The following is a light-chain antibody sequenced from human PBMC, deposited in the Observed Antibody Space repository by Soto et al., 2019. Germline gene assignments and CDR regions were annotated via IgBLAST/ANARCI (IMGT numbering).Light chain of an antibody. CDR2: KAS. V-gene: IGKV1-5*03. Sequence: DIQMTQSPSTLSASVGDRVTITCRASQSISSWLAWYQQKPGKAPKLLIYKASSLESGVPSRFSGSGSGTQFNLTISSLQPDDFAPYCCQPYNSYQYPFGQGTKLEIK. J-gene: IGKJ2*01. CDR3: QPYNSYQYP. CDR1: QSISSW.